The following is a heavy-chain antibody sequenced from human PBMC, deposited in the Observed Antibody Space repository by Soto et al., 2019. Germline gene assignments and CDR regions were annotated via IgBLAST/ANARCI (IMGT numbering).Heavy chain of an antibody. Sequence: QVQLQESGPGLVKPSETLSLTCTVSGGSISSYYWSWIRQPPGKGLEWIGYVYYSGSTNYNPSLRDRDTISVDTSKNKFYLNQRSVIGADTGVYYYARGDYYDSSGYSLLGQGTMVTVSS. CDR3: ARGDYYDSSGYSL. CDR1: GGSISSYY. J-gene: IGHJ3*01. V-gene: IGHV4-59*01. D-gene: IGHD3-22*01. CDR2: VYYSGST.